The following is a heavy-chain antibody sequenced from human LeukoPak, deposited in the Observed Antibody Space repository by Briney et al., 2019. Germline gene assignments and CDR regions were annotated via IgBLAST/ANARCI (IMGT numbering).Heavy chain of an antibody. CDR3: AKSLDYYGSGSYRYSHHGMDV. CDR2: ISYDGSNK. V-gene: IGHV3-30*18. D-gene: IGHD3-10*01. Sequence: GSLRLSCAASGFTFSSYGMHWVRQAPGKGLEWVAVISYDGSNKYYADSVKGRFTISRDNSKNTLYLQMNSLRAEDTAVYYCAKSLDYYGSGSYRYSHHGMDVWGQGTTVTVSS. CDR1: GFTFSSYG. J-gene: IGHJ6*02.